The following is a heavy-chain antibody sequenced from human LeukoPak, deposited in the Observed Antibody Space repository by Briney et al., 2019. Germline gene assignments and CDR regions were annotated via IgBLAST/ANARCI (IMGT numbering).Heavy chain of an antibody. V-gene: IGHV4-34*01. CDR1: GGSFSGYY. D-gene: IGHD6-6*01. CDR3: ARGIAARPVRPGMDV. CDR2: INHSGST. J-gene: IGHJ6*02. Sequence: PSETLSLTCAVYGGSFSGYYWSWIRQPPGKGLEWIGEINHSGSTNYNPSLKSRVTISVDTSKNQFSLKLSSVTAADTAVYYCARGIAARPVRPGMDVWGQGTTVTVSS.